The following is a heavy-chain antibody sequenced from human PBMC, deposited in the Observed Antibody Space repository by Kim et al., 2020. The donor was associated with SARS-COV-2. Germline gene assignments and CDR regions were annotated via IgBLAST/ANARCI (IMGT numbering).Heavy chain of an antibody. Sequence: GGSLRLSCAASGFTFDDYAMHWVRQAPGKGLEWVSGISWNSGSIGYADSVKGRFTISRDNAKNSLYLQMNSLRAEDTALYYCAKDIRIAAAYYYGMDVWGQGTTVTVSS. D-gene: IGHD6-25*01. CDR2: ISWNSGSI. V-gene: IGHV3-9*01. J-gene: IGHJ6*02. CDR3: AKDIRIAAAYYYGMDV. CDR1: GFTFDDYA.